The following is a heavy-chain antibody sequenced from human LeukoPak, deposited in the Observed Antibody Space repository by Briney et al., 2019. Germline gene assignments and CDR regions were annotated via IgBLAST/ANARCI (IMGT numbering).Heavy chain of an antibody. D-gene: IGHD6-19*01. J-gene: IGHJ4*02. CDR2: ISSSSSTI. Sequence: PGGSLRLSCAASGFTFSSYSMNWVRQAPGKGLEWVSYISSSSSTIYYADSVKGRFTISRDNAKNSLYLQMNSLRAEDTAVYYCARDSSSGWYRFDYWGQGTLVTVSS. CDR3: ARDSSSGWYRFDY. CDR1: GFTFSSYS. V-gene: IGHV3-48*01.